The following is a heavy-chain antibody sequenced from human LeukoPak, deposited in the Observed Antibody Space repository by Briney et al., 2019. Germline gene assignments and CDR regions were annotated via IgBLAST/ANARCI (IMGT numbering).Heavy chain of an antibody. CDR3: ARGYLDWFDP. CDR1: GGSISSYF. V-gene: IGHV4-59*01. CDR2: NYYSGST. Sequence: SSETLSLTCTVSGGSISSYFWTWIRQPPGKGLEWIGYNYYSGSTSYNPSLKSRVTMSVDTSKNQFSLNLNSVTAADTAVYYCARGYLDWFDPWGQGTLVTVSS. D-gene: IGHD1-26*01. J-gene: IGHJ5*02.